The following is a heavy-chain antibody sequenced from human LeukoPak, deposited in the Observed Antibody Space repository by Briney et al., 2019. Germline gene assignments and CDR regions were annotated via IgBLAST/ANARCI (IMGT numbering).Heavy chain of an antibody. V-gene: IGHV3-66*04. D-gene: IGHD3-10*01. Sequence: TGGSLRLSCAASGFTVSSNYMSWVRQAPGKGLEWVSLIYSGGSTYYADSVMGTFTISRDNSKNTLYLQMNSLRAEDTAVYYCASHYPNVIAWGTFDYWGQGTLVTVSS. CDR1: GFTVSSNY. J-gene: IGHJ4*02. CDR2: IYSGGST. CDR3: ASHYPNVIAWGTFDY.